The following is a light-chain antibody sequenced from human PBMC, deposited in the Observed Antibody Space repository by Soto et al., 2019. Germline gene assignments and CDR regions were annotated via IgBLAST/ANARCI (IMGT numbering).Light chain of an antibody. J-gene: IGKJ3*01. V-gene: IGKV1-33*01. Sequence: DIQMTQSPSSLSASVGDRVTITCQSSQDISNYLNWYQQKPGKAPKLLIYDASNLETGVPSRFSGSGSGTDFTFPISSLQPEDIATYYCQHCDDPVFIFGPGTKVDIK. CDR1: QDISNY. CDR2: DAS. CDR3: QHCDDPVFI.